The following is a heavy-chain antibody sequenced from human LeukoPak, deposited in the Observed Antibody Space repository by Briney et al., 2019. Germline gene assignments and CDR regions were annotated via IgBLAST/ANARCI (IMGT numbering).Heavy chain of an antibody. CDR3: AKGVAVASPYYFDY. Sequence: GGSLRLSCAASGFTFSSYAMSWVRQAPGKGLEWVSPISGSGSSTYYADSVKGRFTISRDNSKNTLYLQMNSLRAEDAAVYYCAKGVAVASPYYFDYWGQGTLVTVSS. CDR2: ISGSGSST. V-gene: IGHV3-23*01. D-gene: IGHD6-19*01. CDR1: GFTFSSYA. J-gene: IGHJ4*02.